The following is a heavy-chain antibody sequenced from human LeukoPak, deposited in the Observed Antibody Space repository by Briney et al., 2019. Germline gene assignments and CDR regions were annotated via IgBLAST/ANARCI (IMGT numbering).Heavy chain of an antibody. D-gene: IGHD2-15*01. CDR1: GFTFSSYR. V-gene: IGHV3-48*02. J-gene: IGHJ3*01. CDR2: IGGSHSPI. Sequence: QTGGSLRLSCVASGFTFSSYRMTWVRQAPGKGLEWVSEIGGSHSPIRYADSVKGRFTISRDNAKNLSYLQMNSLRDDDTAVYFCARDLRYCNGGTCYGGAFDFWGQGTLVTVSS. CDR3: ARDLRYCNGGTCYGGAFDF.